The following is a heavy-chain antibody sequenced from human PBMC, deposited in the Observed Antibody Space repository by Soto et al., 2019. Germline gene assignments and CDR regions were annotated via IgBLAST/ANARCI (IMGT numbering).Heavy chain of an antibody. Sequence: ASETLSLTCTVSVGSISSGEYYWSWILQPPGKGLEWIGYIYYSGSTYYNPSLKSRVTISVDTSKNQFSLKLSSVTAADTAVYYCARDGVAARLYYWGQGTLVTVSS. J-gene: IGHJ4*02. D-gene: IGHD6-6*01. CDR3: ARDGVAARLYY. CDR1: VGSISSGEYY. V-gene: IGHV4-30-4*01. CDR2: IYYSGST.